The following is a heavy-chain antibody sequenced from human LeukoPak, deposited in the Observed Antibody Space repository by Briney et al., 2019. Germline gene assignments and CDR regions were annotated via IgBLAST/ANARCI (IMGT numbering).Heavy chain of an antibody. Sequence: PSETLSLTCTVSGGSISSYYWSWLRQPPGKGLEWVGYIYYSGSTNYNPALKSRVTISVDTSKNQFSLKLSSVTAADTAVYYWARLGGEQQLVLEGWFDPCGQGTLVTVSS. CDR2: IYYSGST. D-gene: IGHD6-13*01. J-gene: IGHJ5*02. CDR1: GGSISSYY. V-gene: IGHV4-59*08. CDR3: ARLGGEQQLVLEGWFDP.